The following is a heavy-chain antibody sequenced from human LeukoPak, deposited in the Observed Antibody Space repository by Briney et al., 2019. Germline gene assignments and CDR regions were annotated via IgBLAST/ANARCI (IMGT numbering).Heavy chain of an antibody. J-gene: IGHJ4*02. Sequence: ASVKVSCKASGYTFSGYYIHWVRQGPGQGLEWMGRINPNSGVTDYAQKFQGRVTMTRDTSISTAYMELSRLSSDDTAVYYCARDYQTEAPDYWGQGTLVTVSS. CDR2: INPNSGVT. CDR1: GYTFSGYY. V-gene: IGHV1-2*06. CDR3: ARDYQTEAPDY.